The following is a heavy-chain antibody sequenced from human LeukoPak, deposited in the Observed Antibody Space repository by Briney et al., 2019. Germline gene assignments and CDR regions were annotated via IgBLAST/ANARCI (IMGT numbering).Heavy chain of an antibody. CDR1: GGSISSGGYY. J-gene: IGHJ4*02. CDR2: IYYSWST. V-gene: IGHV4-31*03. Sequence: SQTLSLTCTVSGGSISSGGYYWSWIRQHPGKGREWIGYIYYSWSTYYNPSLKSRVTISVDTSKNQFSLKLSSVTAADTAVYYCARDHMVRQPLWGQGTLVTVSP. CDR3: ARDHMVRQPL. D-gene: IGHD3-10*01.